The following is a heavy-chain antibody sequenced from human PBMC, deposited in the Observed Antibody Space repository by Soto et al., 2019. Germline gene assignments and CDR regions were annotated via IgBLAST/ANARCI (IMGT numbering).Heavy chain of an antibody. CDR1: GFTFSNAW. J-gene: IGHJ4*01. D-gene: IGHD3-22*01. CDR3: TTYSYSTMIVVRFDD. CDR2: IKSKTDGGTT. Sequence: PGGSLRLSCAASGFTFSNAWINWVRQAPGKGLEWVGRIKSKTDGGTTDFAAPVKGRFAISRDDSKDMVYLQMNSLKTEDTGIYYCTTYSYSTMIVVRFDDWGHGPLVTVSS. V-gene: IGHV3-15*07.